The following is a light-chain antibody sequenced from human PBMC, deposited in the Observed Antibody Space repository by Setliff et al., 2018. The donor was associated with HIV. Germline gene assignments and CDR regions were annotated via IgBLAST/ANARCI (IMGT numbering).Light chain of an antibody. J-gene: IGLJ1*01. CDR3: CSYASGGTYV. Sequence: QSALTQPASVSGSPGKSITISCPGTSSDVGSFNLVSWHQQFPGKAPKLMIYEVTKRPSGVSNRFSGSKSGNTASLTISGLQAEDEADYYCCSYASGGTYVFGTGTKVTVL. CDR2: EVT. CDR1: SSDVGSFNL. V-gene: IGLV2-23*02.